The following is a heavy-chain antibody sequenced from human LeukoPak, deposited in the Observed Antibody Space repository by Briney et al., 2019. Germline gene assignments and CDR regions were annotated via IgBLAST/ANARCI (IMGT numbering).Heavy chain of an antibody. J-gene: IGHJ4*02. Sequence: GGSLRHSCAASGFTFSTYRMSWVRPAPGEGLEWVAFIRYDGINKYYADSLKGRFTISRDNSKNTLYLQMNRLRAEDTAVYYCAKDQALWYYGSGTPPDCYFDYWGQGALVTVSS. CDR2: IRYDGINK. V-gene: IGHV3-30*02. D-gene: IGHD3-10*01. CDR3: AKDQALWYYGSGTPPDCYFDY. CDR1: GFTFSTYR.